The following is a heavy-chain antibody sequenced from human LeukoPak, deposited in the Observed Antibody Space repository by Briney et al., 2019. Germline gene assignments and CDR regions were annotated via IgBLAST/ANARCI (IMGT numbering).Heavy chain of an antibody. J-gene: IGHJ4*02. CDR1: GGSISSSSYY. V-gene: IGHV4-39*01. Sequence: SETLSLTCTVSGGSISSSSYYWGWIRQPPGKGLEWIGSIYYSGSTYYNPSLKSRVTISVDTSKNQFSLKLSSVTAADTAVYYCARHDSSSYLGVWYWGQGTLVTVSS. CDR3: ARHDSSSYLGVWY. CDR2: IYYSGST. D-gene: IGHD6-13*01.